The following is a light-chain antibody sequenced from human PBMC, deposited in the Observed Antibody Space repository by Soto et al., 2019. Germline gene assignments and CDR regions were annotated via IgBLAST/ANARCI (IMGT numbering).Light chain of an antibody. CDR3: QQYNNWPLT. V-gene: IGKV3-15*01. CDR2: AAS. CDR1: QSVASRN. Sequence: EIVLNQSPGTLSLPPGERATLSCRASQSVASRNLAWYQQKSGQAPRLLIYAASNRATGVPARFSGSWSGTEFTLTISSLQSEDFAVYYCQQYNNWPLTFGQGT. J-gene: IGKJ5*01.